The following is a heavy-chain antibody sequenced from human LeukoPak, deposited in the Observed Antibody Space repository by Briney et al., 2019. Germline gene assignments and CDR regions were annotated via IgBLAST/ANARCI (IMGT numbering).Heavy chain of an antibody. CDR1: GFTFSTYW. J-gene: IGHJ4*02. Sequence: PGGSLRLSCAASGFTFSTYWMHWVRQAPGQGLMWVSRINADGSNTIYADSVKGRFTISRDNSKNTVYLQMNSLTAEDTAAYYCAREFRQTYNSGWSLDYWGQATLVTVSS. V-gene: IGHV3-74*01. CDR2: INADGSNT. CDR3: AREFRQTYNSGWSLDY. D-gene: IGHD6-19*01.